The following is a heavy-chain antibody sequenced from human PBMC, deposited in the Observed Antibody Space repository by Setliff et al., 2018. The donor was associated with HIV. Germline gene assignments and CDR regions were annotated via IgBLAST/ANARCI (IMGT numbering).Heavy chain of an antibody. CDR1: GDTFNSHA. V-gene: IGHV1-69*06. Sequence: SVKVSCKASGDTFNSHAISWVRQAPGQGLEWMGRIIPIFGTANYAQKFQGRVTITADKSTSTAYMELSSLRSEDTAVYYCARDHMSSYDFWNGYYYYFDYWGQGTLVTVSS. D-gene: IGHD3-3*01. CDR3: ARDHMSSYDFWNGYYYYFDY. J-gene: IGHJ4*02. CDR2: IIPIFGTA.